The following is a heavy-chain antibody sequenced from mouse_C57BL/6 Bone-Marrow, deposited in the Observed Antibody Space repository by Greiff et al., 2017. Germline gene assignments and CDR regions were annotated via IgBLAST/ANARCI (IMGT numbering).Heavy chain of an antibody. CDR3: ARRIYYDYDGYFDV. CDR1: GFTFSDYG. Sequence: DVMLVESGGGLVKPGGSLKLSCAASGFTFSDYGMHWVRQAPEKGLEWVAYISSGSSTIYYADTVKGRFTISRDNAKNTLFLQMTSLRSEDTAMYYCARRIYYDYDGYFDVWGTGTTVTVSS. D-gene: IGHD2-4*01. V-gene: IGHV5-17*01. CDR2: ISSGSSTI. J-gene: IGHJ1*03.